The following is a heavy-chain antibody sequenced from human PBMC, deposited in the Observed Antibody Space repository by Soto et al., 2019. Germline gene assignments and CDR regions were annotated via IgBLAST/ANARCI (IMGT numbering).Heavy chain of an antibody. D-gene: IGHD2-21*02. Sequence: TVSEGHIGDLNDCRSRIRKTPGKGLEWIGRIYYTGSTYYNPSLKSRVTISVDTSKNQFSLKLSSVTAADTAMYYCARLWHCGGDCWYYFDYWGQGTLVTVS. CDR2: IYYTGST. CDR1: EGHIGDLNDC. CDR3: ARLWHCGGDCWYYFDY. J-gene: IGHJ4*02. V-gene: IGHV4-39*01.